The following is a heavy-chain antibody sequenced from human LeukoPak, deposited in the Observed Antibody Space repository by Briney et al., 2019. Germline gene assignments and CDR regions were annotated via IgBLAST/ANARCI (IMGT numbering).Heavy chain of an antibody. Sequence: SETLSLTCTVSGDSISSSRFYWAWIRQPPGKGLEWIGSILYTGRTFYNPSLKSRVTISVGTSKNQFSLRLGSVTASDTAVYYCARRDVGATIDYWGQGTLVTVSS. CDR3: ARRDVGATIDY. J-gene: IGHJ4*02. D-gene: IGHD1-26*01. V-gene: IGHV4-39*01. CDR2: ILYTGRT. CDR1: GDSISSSRFY.